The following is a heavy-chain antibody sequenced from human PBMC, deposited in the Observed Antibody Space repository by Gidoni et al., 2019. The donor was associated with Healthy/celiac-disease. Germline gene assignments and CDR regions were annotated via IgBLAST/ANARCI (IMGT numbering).Heavy chain of an antibody. CDR3: ARGFLFWEERRGSYAFDI. Sequence: EVQLVESGGGLVQPGGSLRRACAASGFSFSSYWMHWVRQAPGKGLVWVSRINRDGSNTNYADSVQGRFPISSDNAMNTLYLQMTSLRAEDTAVYYCARGFLFWEERRGSYAFDIWGQGTMVTVSS. V-gene: IGHV3-74*01. J-gene: IGHJ3*02. CDR1: GFSFSSYW. CDR2: INRDGSNT. D-gene: IGHD3-3*01.